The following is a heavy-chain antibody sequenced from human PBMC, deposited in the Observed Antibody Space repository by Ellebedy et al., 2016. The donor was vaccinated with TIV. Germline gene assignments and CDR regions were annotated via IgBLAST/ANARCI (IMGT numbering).Heavy chain of an antibody. CDR3: ARDQAEGRSSDY. V-gene: IGHV1-46*01. J-gene: IGHJ4*02. CDR1: GYTFTDYY. Sequence: AASVKVSCKASGYTFTDYYVHWVRQAPGQGLEWMGIINPSGGSTDYAQKFQGRVTMTRDTSTSTVDMELSSLRSEDTAVYYCARDQAEGRSSDYWGQGTLVTVSS. CDR2: INPSGGST. D-gene: IGHD6-13*01.